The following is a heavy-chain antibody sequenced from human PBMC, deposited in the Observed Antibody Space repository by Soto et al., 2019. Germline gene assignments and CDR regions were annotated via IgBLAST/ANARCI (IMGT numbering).Heavy chain of an antibody. CDR2: IIPIFGTT. D-gene: IGHD2-2*01. CDR1: GGSFSSDA. CDR3: ARDPGRSSNRWRVRQAADGDYYVMDV. J-gene: IGHJ6*02. V-gene: IGHV1-69*06. Sequence: SVKVSCKASGGSFSSDAISWVRQAPGQGLEWVGGIIPIFGTTKYAQKFQGRVTIIADTSTTTAYLELSSLRSEDTAIYYCARDPGRSSNRWRVRQAADGDYYVMDVWGQGTTVTVSS.